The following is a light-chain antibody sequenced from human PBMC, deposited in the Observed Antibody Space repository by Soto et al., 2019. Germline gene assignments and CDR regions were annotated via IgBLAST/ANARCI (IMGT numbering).Light chain of an antibody. CDR1: QGISTY. V-gene: IGKV1-27*01. CDR2: RVF. J-gene: IGKJ1*01. Sequence: DIQLTQSPPSLSSCVGDRVTITYRVSQGISTYLNCYRHKPGEVPNLLIYRVFNLQSGLPSRFSGSGSGTGFTLTISSLQPEDVATYYCQKYNSAPRTFGQGTKVDIK. CDR3: QKYNSAPRT.